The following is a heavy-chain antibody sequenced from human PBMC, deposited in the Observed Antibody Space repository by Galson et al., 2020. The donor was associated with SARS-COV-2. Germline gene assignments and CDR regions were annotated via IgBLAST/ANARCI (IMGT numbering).Heavy chain of an antibody. CDR1: GVSISSHY. J-gene: IGHJ4*02. D-gene: IGHD4-17*01. Sequence: VRASATLYLTCTVSGVSISSHYWHWIRQPPGKGLEWIGYIYHSGITNYNPSLKSRVTLSLETSKNHFSLSLSSVTAADTAVYYCARQRSTVLLPDFYFDYWGQGSLVTVSS. CDR3: ARQRSTVLLPDFYFDY. V-gene: IGHV4-59*08. CDR2: IYHSGIT.